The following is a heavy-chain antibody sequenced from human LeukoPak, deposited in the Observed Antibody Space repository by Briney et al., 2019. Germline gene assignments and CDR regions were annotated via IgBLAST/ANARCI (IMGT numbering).Heavy chain of an antibody. CDR1: GGSISSGGYS. Sequence: SQTLSLTCAVSGGSISSGGYSWSWIRQPPGKGLEWIGYIYHSGSTYYNPSLKSRVTISVDRSKNQFSLKLSSVTAADTAVYYCAKDPIAARPDYYYGMDVWGQGTTVTVSS. D-gene: IGHD6-6*01. CDR2: IYHSGST. J-gene: IGHJ6*02. V-gene: IGHV4-30-2*01. CDR3: AKDPIAARPDYYYGMDV.